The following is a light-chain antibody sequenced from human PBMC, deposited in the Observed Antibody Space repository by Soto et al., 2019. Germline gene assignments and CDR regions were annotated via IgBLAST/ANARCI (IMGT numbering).Light chain of an antibody. V-gene: IGLV2-14*01. Sequence: QSALTQPASVSGSPGQSITISCTGTSSDVGGYHYVSWYQQHPGKAPKLMIYEVSNRPSGVSNRFSGSKSGNTASLTISGLQADDEADYYCSSYTSSSTLVFGGGTQLTVL. CDR1: SSDVGGYHY. CDR3: SSYTSSSTLV. J-gene: IGLJ2*01. CDR2: EVS.